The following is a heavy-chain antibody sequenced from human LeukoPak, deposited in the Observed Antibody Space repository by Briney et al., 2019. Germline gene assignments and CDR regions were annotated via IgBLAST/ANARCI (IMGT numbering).Heavy chain of an antibody. CDR2: IYTGGST. CDR1: GFTFDDYG. D-gene: IGHD7-27*01. V-gene: IGHV3-66*01. CDR3: ARDRSPVTGGDYFDY. Sequence: GGSLRLSCAASGFTFDDYGMSWVRQAPGKGLEWVSVIYTGGSTYYADSVKGRFTISRDNSKNTLYLQMNSLRGEDTAVYYCARDRSPVTGGDYFDYWGQGTLVTVSS. J-gene: IGHJ4*02.